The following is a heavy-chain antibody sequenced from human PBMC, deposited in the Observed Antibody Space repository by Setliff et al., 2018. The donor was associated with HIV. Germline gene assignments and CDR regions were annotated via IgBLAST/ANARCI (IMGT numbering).Heavy chain of an antibody. J-gene: IGHJ5*02. CDR2: INGESI. Sequence: GGSLRLSCAASGFAFNDYNMNWVRRTPGKGLEWISSINGESIYYADSVRGRFSISRDNGRNSLYLQMNSLTDEDTAVYYCAREGSSGYTGWFDHWGQGTLVTVSS. D-gene: IGHD3-22*01. V-gene: IGHV3-21*06. CDR1: GFAFNDYN. CDR3: AREGSSGYTGWFDH.